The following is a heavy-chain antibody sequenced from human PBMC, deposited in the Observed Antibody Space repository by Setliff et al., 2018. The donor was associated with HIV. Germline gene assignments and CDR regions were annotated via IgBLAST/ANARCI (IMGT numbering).Heavy chain of an antibody. CDR1: GYTFPDYY. CDR2: IDPDRGDT. Sequence: ASVKVSCKVSGYTFPDYYMQWVRQAPGKGLEWMELIDPDRGDTVYAEKFQGRVTITADRSIDIAYMKLTSLGSEDTAMYYCAWGTQRPIDSWGQGTLVTVSS. V-gene: IGHV1-69-2*01. J-gene: IGHJ4*02. D-gene: IGHD3-16*01. CDR3: AWGTQRPIDS.